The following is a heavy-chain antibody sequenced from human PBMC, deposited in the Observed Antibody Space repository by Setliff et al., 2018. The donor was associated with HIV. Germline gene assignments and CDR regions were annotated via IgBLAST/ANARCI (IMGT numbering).Heavy chain of an antibody. Sequence: VKVSGKFSGYSFTDRYIHWVQQAPGRGLEWVGLVDPENPKTIYAEKFHGRVTITADTSTDTAYMELRSLTSDDTARYYCASERSRGNYYYSMDVWGRGTTVTVSS. CDR1: GYSFTDRY. V-gene: IGHV1-69-2*01. CDR3: ASERSRGNYYYSMDV. J-gene: IGHJ6*03. CDR2: VDPENPKT.